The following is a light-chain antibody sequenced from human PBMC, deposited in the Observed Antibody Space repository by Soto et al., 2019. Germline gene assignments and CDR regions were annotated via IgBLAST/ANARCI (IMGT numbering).Light chain of an antibody. CDR1: GSNIGAGYD. Sequence: QSVLTQPPSVSGAPGQRVPISCTGSGSNIGAGYDVHWYQHRPGTAPKLLVFGDSHRPSGVPDRFSGSKSGTSASLAITGLQAEDEGDYYCQSYDSTLDARYVFGTGTKLTVL. V-gene: IGLV1-40*01. J-gene: IGLJ1*01. CDR2: GDS. CDR3: QSYDSTLDARYV.